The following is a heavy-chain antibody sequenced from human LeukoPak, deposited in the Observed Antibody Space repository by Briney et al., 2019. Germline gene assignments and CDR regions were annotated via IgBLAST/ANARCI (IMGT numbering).Heavy chain of an antibody. Sequence: GGSLRLSCAASGFTFSSFWIYWVRHAPGKGLVWVSRIKSDGSETIYADSVKGRFTISRDNAKNTLCLQMDSLRAEDTAVYYCARVRMGDDFNPFDYWGQGTLVTVSS. CDR2: IKSDGSET. CDR3: ARVRMGDDFNPFDY. J-gene: IGHJ4*02. V-gene: IGHV3-74*01. D-gene: IGHD3-16*01. CDR1: GFTFSSFW.